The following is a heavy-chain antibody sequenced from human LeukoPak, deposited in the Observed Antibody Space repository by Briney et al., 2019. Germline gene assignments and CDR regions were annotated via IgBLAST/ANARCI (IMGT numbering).Heavy chain of an antibody. Sequence: GGSLRLSCAASGFTFSNYAMTWVRQAPGKGLEWVSYISSSGSTIYYADSVKGRFTISRDNAKNSLYLQMNSLRAEDTAVYYCARETTVRGVTIDNWFDLWGQGTLVTVSS. CDR1: GFTFSNYA. CDR3: ARETTVRGVTIDNWFDL. J-gene: IGHJ5*02. CDR2: ISSSGSTI. D-gene: IGHD3-10*01. V-gene: IGHV3-48*04.